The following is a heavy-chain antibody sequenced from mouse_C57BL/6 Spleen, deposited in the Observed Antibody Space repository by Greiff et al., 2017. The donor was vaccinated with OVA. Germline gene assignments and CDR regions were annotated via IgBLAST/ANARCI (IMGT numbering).Heavy chain of an antibody. Sequence: VQLQQSGAELVRPGTSVKLSCKASGYTFTSYWMHWVKQRPGQGLEWIGVIDPSDSYTNYNQKFKGKATLTVDTSSSTAYMQLSSLTSEDSAVYYCARGTTVVANLDYWGQGTTLTVSS. J-gene: IGHJ2*01. CDR2: IDPSDSYT. CDR1: GYTFTSYW. CDR3: ARGTTVVANLDY. D-gene: IGHD1-1*01. V-gene: IGHV1-59*01.